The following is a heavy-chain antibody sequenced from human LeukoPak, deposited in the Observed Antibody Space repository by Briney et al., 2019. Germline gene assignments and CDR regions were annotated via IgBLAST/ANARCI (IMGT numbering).Heavy chain of an antibody. CDR1: GLSFSSYS. D-gene: IGHD3-10*02. Sequence: PGGTLRLSCEASGLSFSSYSMNWVRQAPGKGLEWVSYISSSGSTIYYADSVKGRFTISRDNAKHSLYLQMNSLRAEDTAVYYCAELGITMIGGVWGKGTTVTISS. CDR2: ISSSGSTI. J-gene: IGHJ6*04. CDR3: AELGITMIGGV. V-gene: IGHV3-48*04.